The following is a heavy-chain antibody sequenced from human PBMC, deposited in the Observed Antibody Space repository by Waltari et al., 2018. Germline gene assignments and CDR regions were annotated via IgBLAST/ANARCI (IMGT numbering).Heavy chain of an antibody. CDR1: GGTFSSYA. D-gene: IGHD3-10*01. CDR2: IIPIFGTA. Sequence: QVQLVQSGAEVKKPGSSVKVSCKASGGTFSSYAISWVRQAPGQGLEWMGVIIPIFGTAHYAQKFQGRVTITADKSTSTAYMELSSLRSEDTAVYYCARQITMVRGAGGLDIWGQGTMVTVSS. CDR3: ARQITMVRGAGGLDI. J-gene: IGHJ3*02. V-gene: IGHV1-69*14.